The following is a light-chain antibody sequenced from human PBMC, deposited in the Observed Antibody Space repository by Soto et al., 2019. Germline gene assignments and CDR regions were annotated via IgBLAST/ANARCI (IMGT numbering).Light chain of an antibody. Sequence: SQLTQSPSFLSASLGDRVTITCLAIQCISSYFAWYQQKPGKAPKLLIYAVSTLQSGVPSRFSGSASGTEFTLTISSLQPEDFVTYYCPLLNSYLLTVGGVTKVEIK. CDR3: PLLNSYLLT. CDR1: QCISSY. J-gene: IGKJ4*01. CDR2: AVS. V-gene: IGKV1-9*01.